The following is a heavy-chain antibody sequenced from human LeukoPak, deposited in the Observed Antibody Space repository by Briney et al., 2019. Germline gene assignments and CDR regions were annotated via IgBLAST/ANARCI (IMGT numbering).Heavy chain of an antibody. D-gene: IGHD6-13*01. CDR2: IYYSGST. CDR1: GGSISSYY. V-gene: IGHV4-59*01. J-gene: IGHJ4*02. CDR3: AREAAGTRAVDY. Sequence: QPSETLSLTCTVSGGSISSYYWSWIRQPPGKGLEWIGYIYYSGSTNYNPSLKSRVTISVDTSKNQFSLKLSSVTAADTAVYYCAREAAGTRAVDYWGQGTLATVSS.